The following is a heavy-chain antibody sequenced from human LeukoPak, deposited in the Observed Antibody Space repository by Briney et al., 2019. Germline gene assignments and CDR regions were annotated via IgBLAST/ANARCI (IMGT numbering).Heavy chain of an antibody. CDR1: GGTFSSYA. CDR2: IIPIFGTA. D-gene: IGHD6-13*01. CDR3: ARKQQTRFDP. Sequence: ASVKVSCRASGGTFSSYAISWVRQAPGQGLEWMGGIIPIFGTANYAQKFQGRVTITADESTSTAYMELSSLRSEDTAVYYCARKQQTRFDPWGQGTLVTVSS. V-gene: IGHV1-69*13. J-gene: IGHJ5*02.